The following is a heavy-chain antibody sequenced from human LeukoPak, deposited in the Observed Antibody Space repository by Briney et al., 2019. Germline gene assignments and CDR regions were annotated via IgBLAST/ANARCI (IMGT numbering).Heavy chain of an antibody. CDR3: AKDLMSGSYLRYFDY. CDR1: GFTFSSYG. CDR2: IWYDGSNK. V-gene: IGHV3-33*06. D-gene: IGHD1-26*01. J-gene: IGHJ4*02. Sequence: GGSLRLSCAASGFTFSSYGMHWVRQAPGKGLEWVAVIWYDGSNKYYADSVKGRFTISRDNSKNTLYLQMNSLRAEDTAVYYCAKDLMSGSYLRYFDYWGQGTLVTVSS.